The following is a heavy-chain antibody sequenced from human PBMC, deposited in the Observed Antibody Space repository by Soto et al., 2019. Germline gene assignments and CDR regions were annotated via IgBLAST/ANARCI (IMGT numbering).Heavy chain of an antibody. J-gene: IGHJ5*02. CDR2: INHSGTT. CDR1: GGSFSGYY. Sequence: SETLSLTCAVYGGSFSGYYWSWIRQPPGRGLEWIGEINHSGTTNNNPSLKSRVTISVDTSKNQFSLKVSSVTAADTAVYYCGRRTGGGGETSNSSCCDRWGKGTLVTVSS. V-gene: IGHV4-34*01. D-gene: IGHD3-16*01. CDR3: GRRTGGGGETSNSSCCDR.